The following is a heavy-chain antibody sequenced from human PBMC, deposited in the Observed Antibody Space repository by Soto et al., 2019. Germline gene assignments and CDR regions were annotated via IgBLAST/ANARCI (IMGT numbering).Heavy chain of an antibody. CDR3: ASYDIDF. CDR2: INSDGSST. D-gene: IGHD3-9*01. J-gene: IGHJ4*02. CDR1: GFTFSRYW. Sequence: GGAVRLSCAVSGFTFSRYWMHCVRQAPGKGLVWVSRINSDGSSTTYADSVKGRFTISRDNAKNTLYLQMNSLRAEDTAVYYRASYDIDFWGKGTLRTVSS. V-gene: IGHV3-74*01.